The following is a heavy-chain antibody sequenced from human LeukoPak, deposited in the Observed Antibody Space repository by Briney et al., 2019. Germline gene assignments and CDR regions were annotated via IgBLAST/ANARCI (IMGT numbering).Heavy chain of an antibody. D-gene: IGHD4-23*01. V-gene: IGHV3-23*01. Sequence: GGSLRLSCAASGFTFSSYAMSWVRQAPGKGLEWVSAISGSGGSTYYADSVKGRFTISRDNSKNTLYLQMNSLRAEDTAEYYCAKLFREVTIYDYWGQGTLVTVSS. CDR2: ISGSGGST. CDR3: AKLFREVTIYDY. CDR1: GFTFSSYA. J-gene: IGHJ4*02.